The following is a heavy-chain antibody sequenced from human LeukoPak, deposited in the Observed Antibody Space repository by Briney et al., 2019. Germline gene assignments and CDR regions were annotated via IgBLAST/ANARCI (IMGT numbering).Heavy chain of an antibody. D-gene: IGHD3-10*01. CDR1: GGSFSGYY. V-gene: IGHV4-34*01. Sequence: PSETLSLTCAVYGGSFSGYYWSWIRQPPGKGLEWIGEINHSGSTNYNPPLKSRVTISVDTSKNQFSLKLSSVTAADTAVYYCARHNPYGSGSYHYYYYMDVWGKGTTVTVSS. CDR2: INHSGST. J-gene: IGHJ6*03. CDR3: ARHNPYGSGSYHYYYYMDV.